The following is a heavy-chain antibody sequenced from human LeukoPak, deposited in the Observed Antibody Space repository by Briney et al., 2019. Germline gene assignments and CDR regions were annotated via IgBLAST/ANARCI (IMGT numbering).Heavy chain of an antibody. CDR1: GYTLTELS. CDR2: FDPEDSET. D-gene: IGHD3-9*01. CDR3: ATDYDILTGFGY. Sequence: ASVKVSCKVSGYTLTELSMHWVRQAPGKGLEWMGGFDPEDSETIYAQKFQGRVTMTEDTSTDTAYMELSSLRSEDTAVYYCATDYDILTGFGYWGRGTLVTVSS. V-gene: IGHV1-24*01. J-gene: IGHJ4*02.